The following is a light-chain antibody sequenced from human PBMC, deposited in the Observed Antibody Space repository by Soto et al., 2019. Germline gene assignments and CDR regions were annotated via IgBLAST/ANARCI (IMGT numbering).Light chain of an antibody. CDR3: CSYAGSSSSI. Sequence: QSVLTQPASVSGSPGQSITISCSGTSSDVGTYNLVSWYQQYPGKAPRLMIYEVTKRPSGVSNRFSGSKSGNTASLTISGLQPEVEADYYCCSYAGSSSSIFGNGTKVTVL. J-gene: IGLJ1*01. CDR2: EVT. CDR1: SSDVGTYNL. V-gene: IGLV2-23*02.